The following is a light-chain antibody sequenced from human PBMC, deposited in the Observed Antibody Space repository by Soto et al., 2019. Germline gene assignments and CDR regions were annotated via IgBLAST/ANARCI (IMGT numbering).Light chain of an antibody. J-gene: IGKJ4*01. Sequence: EIVLTQSPGTLSLSPGERATLSCRASQSVSSSHLAWYQQKPGQAPRLLIYGASSRATGIPDRFSGSGSGTDFTLTISRLEPEDFAVYYCQQYGNSLTFRGSTNLDSK. CDR1: QSVSSSH. CDR2: GAS. V-gene: IGKV3-20*01. CDR3: QQYGNSLT.